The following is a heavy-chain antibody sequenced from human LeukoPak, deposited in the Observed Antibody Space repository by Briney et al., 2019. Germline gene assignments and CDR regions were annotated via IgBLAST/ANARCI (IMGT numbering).Heavy chain of an antibody. V-gene: IGHV3-7*01. CDR1: GFTFSSYW. CDR3: ARDYGDYPFDY. J-gene: IGHJ4*02. Sequence: GGSLRLSCAASGFTFSSYWMTWVRQAPGKGLEWVANINQDGSEKYYVDSVKGRFTISRDNAKNSLYLQMNSLRAEDTAVLYCARDYGDYPFDYWGQGTLVTVSS. D-gene: IGHD4-17*01. CDR2: INQDGSEK.